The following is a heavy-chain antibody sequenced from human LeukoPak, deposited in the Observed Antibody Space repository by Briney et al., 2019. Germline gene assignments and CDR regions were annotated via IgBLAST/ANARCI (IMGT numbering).Heavy chain of an antibody. CDR3: VRGGSYGDY. CDR1: GFSFSSYW. CDR2: INSDGSIT. V-gene: IGHV3-74*01. D-gene: IGHD5-18*01. J-gene: IGHJ4*02. Sequence: GGSLRLSCAASGFSFSSYWMHWVRHAPGKGLVWVSRINSDGSITNYADSVKGRFTISRDNAENTLYLQMNSLRAEDTAVYYCVRGGSYGDYWGQGTLVTVSS.